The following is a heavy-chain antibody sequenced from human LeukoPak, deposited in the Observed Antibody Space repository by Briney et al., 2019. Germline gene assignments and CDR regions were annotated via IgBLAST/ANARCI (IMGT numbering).Heavy chain of an antibody. Sequence: PSEALSLTCTVSGGSTSSSNYFWDWIRQPPGKGLEWIGSIYYSGTTYYNPSLKSRVTMSVDTSKNQCSLKLTSVSAADTAVYYCARLKLGAYFDLWGRGTLVTVSS. J-gene: IGHJ2*01. D-gene: IGHD3-16*01. V-gene: IGHV4-39*01. CDR3: ARLKLGAYFDL. CDR2: IYYSGTT. CDR1: GGSTSSSNYF.